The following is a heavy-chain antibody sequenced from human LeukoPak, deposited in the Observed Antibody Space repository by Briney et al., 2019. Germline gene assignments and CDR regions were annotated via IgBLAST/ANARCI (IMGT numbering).Heavy chain of an antibody. J-gene: IGHJ4*02. CDR1: GFTFSGSA. CDR3: TRRGTLGDY. D-gene: IGHD1-26*01. V-gene: IGHV3-73*01. Sequence: GGSLRLSCAASGFTFSGSAMHWVRQASGRGLEWVGRIRSKANSYATAYAASVKGRFTISRDDSKNTAYLQMNSLKTEDTAVYYCTRRGTLGDYWGQGTLVTVSS. CDR2: IRSKANSYAT.